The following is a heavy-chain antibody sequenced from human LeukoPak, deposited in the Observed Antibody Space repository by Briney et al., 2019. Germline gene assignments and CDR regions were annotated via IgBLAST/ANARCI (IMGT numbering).Heavy chain of an antibody. D-gene: IGHD3-22*01. V-gene: IGHV4-34*01. J-gene: IGHJ3*02. CDR3: ATRGDYSDTSGNSYDALDI. Sequence: SETLSLTCAVSGGSFSAFFWRWIRQPPGKGLEWIGDVGHSGSADYNPSLKSRVTVSADPSKTQFSLKLTSVTAADTAVYYCATRGDYSDTSGNSYDALDIWDQGTMVTVSS. CDR2: VGHSGSA. CDR1: GGSFSAFF.